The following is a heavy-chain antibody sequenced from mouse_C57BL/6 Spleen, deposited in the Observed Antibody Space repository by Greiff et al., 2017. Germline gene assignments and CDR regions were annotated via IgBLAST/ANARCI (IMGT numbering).Heavy chain of an antibody. V-gene: IGHV10-1*01. D-gene: IGHD2-5*01. CDR3: VRAYSNYYFDY. CDR2: IRSKSNNYAT. J-gene: IGHJ2*01. CDR1: GFSFNTYA. Sequence: EVKVVESGGGLVQPKGSLKLSCAASGFSFNTYAMNWVRQAPGKGLEWVARIRSKSNNYATYYADSVKDRFTISRDDSESMLYLQMNNLKTEDTAMYYCVRAYSNYYFDYWGQGTTLTVSS.